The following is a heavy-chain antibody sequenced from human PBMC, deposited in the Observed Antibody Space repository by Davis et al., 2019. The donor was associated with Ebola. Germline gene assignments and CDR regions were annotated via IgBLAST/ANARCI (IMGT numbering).Heavy chain of an antibody. D-gene: IGHD5-18*01. CDR1: GGSISSYY. J-gene: IGHJ4*02. Sequence: MPSETLSLTCTVSGGSISSYYWSWIRQPPGKGLEWIGYIHYSGSTNYNPSLKSRVTISVDTSKNQFSLKLSSVTAADTAVYYCARQRVYSYGFSLDYWGQGTLVTVSS. CDR3: ARQRVYSYGFSLDY. V-gene: IGHV4-59*08. CDR2: IHYSGST.